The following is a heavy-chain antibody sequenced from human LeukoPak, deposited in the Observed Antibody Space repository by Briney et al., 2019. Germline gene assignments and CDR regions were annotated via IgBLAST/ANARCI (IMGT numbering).Heavy chain of an antibody. CDR3: AKDDSGNSLDY. CDR1: GFTFGTYG. V-gene: IGHV3-30*02. D-gene: IGHD2/OR15-2a*01. CDR2: TRYDGSNK. Sequence: GGSLRLSCAASGFTFGTYGMHWVRQVPGKGLEWVAFTRYDGSNKDYVDSVKGRFTISRDNSKNTLYLQMNSLRAEDTALYYCAKDDSGNSLDYWGQGTPVTVSS. J-gene: IGHJ4*02.